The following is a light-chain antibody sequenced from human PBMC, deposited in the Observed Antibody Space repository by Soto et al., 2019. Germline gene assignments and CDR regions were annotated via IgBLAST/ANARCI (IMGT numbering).Light chain of an antibody. J-gene: IGKJ1*01. CDR3: QQFGSSPWT. CDR2: GSS. Sequence: EIVLMPSPGTLSLSPGERSTLSCRASQSISSSSLAWYQQKAGQSPRPLIYGSSSRATGIPDRFGGSGSGTDFTLTISRLEPEDFAVYFCQQFGSSPWTFGQGTKVDI. CDR1: QSISSSS. V-gene: IGKV3-20*01.